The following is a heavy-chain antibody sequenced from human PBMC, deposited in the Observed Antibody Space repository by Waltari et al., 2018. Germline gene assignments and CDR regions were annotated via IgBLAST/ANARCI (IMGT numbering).Heavy chain of an antibody. CDR2: IYSGGNT. J-gene: IGHJ4*02. CDR1: GFTVSRSY. Sequence: EVELVESGGGLMQPGGSLRLSCAASGFTVSRSYMTWVRQAPGKGLDWVSVIYSGGNTDYADSVRGRFTISRDNSKNTLYLQMNSLRADDTAVYYCARGLVGSTTALDYWGQGTLVTVSS. V-gene: IGHV3-53*01. D-gene: IGHD1-26*01. CDR3: ARGLVGSTTALDY.